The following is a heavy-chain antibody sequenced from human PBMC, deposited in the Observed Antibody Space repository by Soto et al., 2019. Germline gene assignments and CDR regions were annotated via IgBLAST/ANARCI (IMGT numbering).Heavy chain of an antibody. J-gene: IGHJ6*03. CDR2: INDSGST. Sequence: QVQLQQWGAGLLKPSETLSLTCAVYGGSFSGYYWSWIRQTPGKGRECIVEINDSGSTNNNPSLKRRVTLWVDTPKNQFSLELSAETADDTAVYYCARGLLLWFGELSRRGGYYYYMDVWGKGTTVTVSS. CDR1: GGSFSGYY. CDR3: ARGLLLWFGELSRRGGYYYYMDV. V-gene: IGHV4-34*01. D-gene: IGHD3-10*01.